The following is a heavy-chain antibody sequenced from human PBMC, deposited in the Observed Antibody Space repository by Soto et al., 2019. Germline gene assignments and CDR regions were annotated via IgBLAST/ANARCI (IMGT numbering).Heavy chain of an antibody. V-gene: IGHV1-3*01. CDR2: INSGNDHT. CDR3: ARDRGGPQGYYDIFTDAFDV. J-gene: IGHJ3*01. CDR1: GYTFTSYG. Sequence: ASVKVSCKTSGYTFTSYGMHWVRQAPGQRLEWMGWINSGNDHTKYSQKFQGRVTITTDTSASTAYMELSSLRSEDTAVYYCARDRGGPQGYYDIFTDAFDVWGQGTKVTVSS. D-gene: IGHD3-9*01.